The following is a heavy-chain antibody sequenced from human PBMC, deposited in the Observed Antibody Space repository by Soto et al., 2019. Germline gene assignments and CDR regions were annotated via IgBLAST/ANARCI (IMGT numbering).Heavy chain of an antibody. CDR1: GFTFSDHY. CDR2: SKNKADSYTT. CDR3: TVWGSGNDFGAA. J-gene: IGHJ4*02. V-gene: IGHV3-72*01. Sequence: EVQLVESGGGLVQPGGSLRLSCAASGFTFSDHYMDWVRQAPGKGLEWVGRSKNKADSYTTEYAASVKGRFTISRDGSENSLFLKMNSLKAEDTAVYYCTVWGSGNDFGAAWGQGFLVTVSS. D-gene: IGHD3-10*01.